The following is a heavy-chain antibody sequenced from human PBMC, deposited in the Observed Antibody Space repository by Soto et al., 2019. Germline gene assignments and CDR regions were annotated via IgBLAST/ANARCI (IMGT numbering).Heavy chain of an antibody. CDR2: IRSKANSYAT. D-gene: IGHD3-10*01. J-gene: IGHJ6*03. CDR1: GFTFSGSA. Sequence: GGSLRLSCAASGFTFSGSAMHWVRQASGKGLEWVGRIRSKANSYATAYAASVKGRFTISRDDSKNTAYLQMNSLKTEDTAVYYCTREVVTRELLDYYYYMDVCGKGTTVTVSS. V-gene: IGHV3-73*01. CDR3: TREVVTRELLDYYYYMDV.